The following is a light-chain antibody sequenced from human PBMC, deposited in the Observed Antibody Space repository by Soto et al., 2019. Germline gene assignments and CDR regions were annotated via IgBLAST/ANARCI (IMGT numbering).Light chain of an antibody. CDR2: DVG. Sequence: QSALTQPASVSGSPGQSIAISCTGTSSDVGAYNYVSWYQQHPGKAPKLIIYDVGNRPAVVSHRFSGSKSGNTASLTISGLQSEDEADYYCSSYTTISTYVFGTGTQLTVL. CDR3: SSYTTISTYV. J-gene: IGLJ1*01. CDR1: SSDVGAYNY. V-gene: IGLV2-14*01.